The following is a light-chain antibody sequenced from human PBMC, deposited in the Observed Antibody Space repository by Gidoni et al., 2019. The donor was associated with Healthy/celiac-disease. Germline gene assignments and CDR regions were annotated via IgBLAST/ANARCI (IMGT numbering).Light chain of an antibody. J-gene: IGLJ3*02. CDR2: DVS. CDR3: SSYTSSSTSWV. Sequence: QSALTQPASVSGSPGQSITISCTGTSSHVGGYNYVSWYQQPPGKAPKLMIYDVSNRPSGVSNRFSGSKSGNTASLTISGLQAEDEADYYCSSYTSSSTSWVFGGGTKLTVL. V-gene: IGLV2-14*01. CDR1: SSHVGGYNY.